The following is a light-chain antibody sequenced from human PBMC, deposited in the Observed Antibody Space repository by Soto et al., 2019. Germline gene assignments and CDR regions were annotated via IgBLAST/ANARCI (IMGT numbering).Light chain of an antibody. CDR3: QQTYNTPRT. V-gene: IGKV1-39*01. J-gene: IGKJ1*01. CDR1: QSIHRY. CDR2: AAS. Sequence: DIQMTQSPSSLSASVGYRVTITGRASQSIHRYLTWYQQKPGKAPNLLISAASSLQSGVPSRFSGSGSGRDFTLIISSLQPEDFATYYCQQTYNTPRTFGHGTKVDIK.